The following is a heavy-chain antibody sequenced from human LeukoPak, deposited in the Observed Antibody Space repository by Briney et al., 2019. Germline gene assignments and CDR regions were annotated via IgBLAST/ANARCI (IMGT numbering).Heavy chain of an antibody. CDR3: ARARIAVAGTHFDY. CDR2: ISYDASNK. D-gene: IGHD6-19*01. CDR1: GFTFSSYA. J-gene: IGHJ4*02. V-gene: IGHV3-30-3*01. Sequence: GGSLRLSCAASGFTFSSYAMHWVRQAPGKGLEWVAVISYDASNKYYADSVKGRFTISRDNSKNTLYLQMNSLRAEDTAVYYCARARIAVAGTHFDYWGQGTLVTVSS.